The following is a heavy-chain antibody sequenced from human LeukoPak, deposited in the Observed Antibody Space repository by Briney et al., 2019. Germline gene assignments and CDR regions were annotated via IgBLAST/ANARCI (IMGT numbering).Heavy chain of an antibody. Sequence: GGSLRLSCAASGSTFSSYWMHWVRQAPGKGLVWVSRINSDGSSTSYADSVKGRFTISRDNAKKSLYLQLNSLRVEDTAVYYCARWGLGPSFDSWGQGTLVTVSS. J-gene: IGHJ4*02. CDR2: INSDGSST. D-gene: IGHD1-26*01. V-gene: IGHV3-74*01. CDR1: GSTFSSYW. CDR3: ARWGLGPSFDS.